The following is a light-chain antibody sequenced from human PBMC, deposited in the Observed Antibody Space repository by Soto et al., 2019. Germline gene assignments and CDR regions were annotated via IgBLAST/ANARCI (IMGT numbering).Light chain of an antibody. CDR2: EVS. CDR1: SSDVGSYNL. CDR3: CSYAASSPVV. J-gene: IGLJ2*01. Sequence: QSVLTQPASVSGSPGQSITISCTGTSSDVGSYNLVSWYQHHPGKAPKLMIYEVSKRPSGVSNRFSGSKSDNTASLTISGLQAEDEADYYCCSYAASSPVVFGGGTKLTVL. V-gene: IGLV2-23*02.